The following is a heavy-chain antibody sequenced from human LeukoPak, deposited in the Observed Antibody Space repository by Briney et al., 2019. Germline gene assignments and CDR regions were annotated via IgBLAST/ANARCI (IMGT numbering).Heavy chain of an antibody. CDR1: GGSFSGYY. J-gene: IGHJ4*02. CDR3: ARSQYYYDSSGYYQYYFDY. V-gene: IGHV4-34*01. Sequence: SETLSLTCAVYGGSFSGYYWTWIRQLPGKGLEWIGYIYHSGNTQYNPSLKSRLTISVDTSKNEFSLKLSSVTAADTAVYYCARSQYYYDSSGYYQYYFDYWGQGTLVTVSS. CDR2: IYHSGNT. D-gene: IGHD3-22*01.